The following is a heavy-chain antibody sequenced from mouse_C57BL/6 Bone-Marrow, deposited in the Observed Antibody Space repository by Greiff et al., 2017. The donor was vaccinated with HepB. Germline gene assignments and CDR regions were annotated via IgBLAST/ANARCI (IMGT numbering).Heavy chain of an antibody. D-gene: IGHD2-12*01. CDR2: NDPEDGDT. Sequence: VQLQQSGAELVRPGASVKLSCTASGFNIKDYYMHYVKQRPEQGLEWIGRNDPEDGDTEYAPKFQGKATMTADTSSNTAYLQLSSLTSEDTAVYYCTTPSLLYYAMDYWGQGTSVTVSS. V-gene: IGHV14-1*01. CDR1: GFNIKDYY. J-gene: IGHJ4*01. CDR3: TTPSLLYYAMDY.